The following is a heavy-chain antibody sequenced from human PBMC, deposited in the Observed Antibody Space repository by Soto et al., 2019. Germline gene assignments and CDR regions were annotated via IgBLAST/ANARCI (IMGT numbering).Heavy chain of an antibody. V-gene: IGHV1-46*01. CDR2: INPSGGST. Sequence: ASVKVSCKASGYTFTTYYVHWVRQAPGQGLEWMGIINPSGGSTSYAQKFRGSVTITRDTSASTAYMELSSLRSEDTAVYYCARGPGGPDGPGDYWGQGTLVTVSS. J-gene: IGHJ4*02. CDR3: ARGPGGPDGPGDY. CDR1: GYTFTTYY. D-gene: IGHD2-15*01.